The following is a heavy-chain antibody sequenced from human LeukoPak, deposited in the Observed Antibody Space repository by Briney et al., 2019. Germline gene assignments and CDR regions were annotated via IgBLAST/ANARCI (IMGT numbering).Heavy chain of an antibody. CDR3: ASSLKLRFLEWTIHTPFDY. CDR1: GGTFSSYA. Sequence: GASVKVSCKASGGTFSSYAISWVRQAPGQGLEWMGRIIPILGIANYAQKFQGRVTITADKSTSTAYMELSSLRSEDTAVYYCASSLKLRFLEWTIHTPFDYWGQGTLVTVSS. J-gene: IGHJ4*02. D-gene: IGHD3-3*01. V-gene: IGHV1-69*04. CDR2: IIPILGIA.